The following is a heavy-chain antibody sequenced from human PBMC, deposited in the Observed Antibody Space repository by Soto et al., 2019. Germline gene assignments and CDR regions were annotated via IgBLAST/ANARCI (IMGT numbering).Heavy chain of an antibody. J-gene: IGHJ6*02. CDR2: ISYDGIDE. CDR1: GFTFSSFG. CDR3: AFGEESRYYYYGMDV. Sequence: GGSLRRSFESSGFTFSSFGLHWVRKAPGEGLEWVAVISYDGIDESYADYVKGRFTISRDNSKNAAYLQMNSLRAEDTAVYYCAFGEESRYYYYGMDVWGQGTTVTVSS. V-gene: IGHV3-30*03. D-gene: IGHD3-10*01.